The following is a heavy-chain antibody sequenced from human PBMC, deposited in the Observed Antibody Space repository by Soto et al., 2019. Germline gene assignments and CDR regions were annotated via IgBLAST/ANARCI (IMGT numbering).Heavy chain of an antibody. CDR2: VSGGGDHT. J-gene: IGHJ1*01. CDR1: GFTFSTYA. V-gene: IGHV3-23*01. D-gene: IGHD1-26*01. Sequence: EVQLLQSGGGLVQPGGSLRLSCVASGFTFSTYAMAWVRQPPGKGLEWVSTVSGGGDHTYYADSVKGRSTISRDASTNTLYLQMDSLRVEDTAVYYCAKSGFADLEYWGQGALVTVSS. CDR3: AKSGFADLEY.